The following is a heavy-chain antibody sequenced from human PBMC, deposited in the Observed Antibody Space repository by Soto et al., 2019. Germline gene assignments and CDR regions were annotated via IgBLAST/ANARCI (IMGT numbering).Heavy chain of an antibody. J-gene: IGHJ3*02. D-gene: IGHD2-2*01. CDR1: GGSISSSSYY. Sequence: SETLSLTCTVSGGSISSSSYYWGWIRQPPGKGLEWIGSIYYSGSTYYNPSLKSRVTISVDTSKNQFSLKLSSVTAADTAVYYCARYVPTKDAFDIWGQGTMVTVSS. CDR2: IYYSGST. CDR3: ARYVPTKDAFDI. V-gene: IGHV4-39*01.